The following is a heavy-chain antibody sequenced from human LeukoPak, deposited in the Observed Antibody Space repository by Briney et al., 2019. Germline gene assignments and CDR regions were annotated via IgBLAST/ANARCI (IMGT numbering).Heavy chain of an antibody. J-gene: IGHJ6*03. Sequence: ASVKVSCKASGGTFSSYAISWVRQATGQGLEWMGWMNPNSGNTGYAQKFQGRVTITRNTSISTAYMELSSLRSEDTAVYYCARRGVYDFWSGYSSNYYYYYMDVWGKGTTVTVSS. V-gene: IGHV1-8*03. CDR1: GGTFSSYA. CDR3: ARRGVYDFWSGYSSNYYYYYMDV. D-gene: IGHD3-3*01. CDR2: MNPNSGNT.